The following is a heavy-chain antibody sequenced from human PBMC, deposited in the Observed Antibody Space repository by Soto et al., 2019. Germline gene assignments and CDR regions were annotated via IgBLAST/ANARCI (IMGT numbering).Heavy chain of an antibody. D-gene: IGHD6-13*01. CDR3: EIPHPSSNYYYYYGMDV. Sequence: PSETLSLTCTVSGGSISSSSYYWGWIRQPPGKGLEWIGSIYYSGSTYYNPSLKSRVTISVDTSKNQFSLKLSSVTAADTAVYYYEIPHPSSNYYYYYGMDVWGQGTTVNVSS. CDR1: GGSISSSSYY. CDR2: IYYSGST. J-gene: IGHJ6*02. V-gene: IGHV4-39*01.